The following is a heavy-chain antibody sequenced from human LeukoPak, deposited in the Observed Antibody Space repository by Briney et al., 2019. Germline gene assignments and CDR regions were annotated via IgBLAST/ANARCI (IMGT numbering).Heavy chain of an antibody. D-gene: IGHD6-25*01. CDR2: ISYDGSNK. Sequence: GRSLRLSCAASGFTFSRYAMHWVRQAPGKGLEWVTLISYDGSNKYYTDSVRGRFTISRDNSKNTLYLQMNSLRAEDTAVYYCAKISGPYPPYYFDYWGQGTLVTVSS. V-gene: IGHV3-30-3*01. J-gene: IGHJ4*02. CDR3: AKISGPYPPYYFDY. CDR1: GFTFSRYA.